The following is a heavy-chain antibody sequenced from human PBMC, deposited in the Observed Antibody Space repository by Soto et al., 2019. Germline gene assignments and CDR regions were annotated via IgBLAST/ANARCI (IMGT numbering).Heavy chain of an antibody. CDR2: ISYDGSNK. Sequence: GGSLRLSCAASGFTFSSYGMHWVRQAPGKGLEWVAVISYDGSNKYYADSVKGRFTISRDNSKNTLYLQMNSLRAEDTVVYYCAKDHSSRWSLAYWGQGTLVTVSS. D-gene: IGHD6-19*01. CDR3: AKDHSSRWSLAY. J-gene: IGHJ4*02. CDR1: GFTFSSYG. V-gene: IGHV3-30*18.